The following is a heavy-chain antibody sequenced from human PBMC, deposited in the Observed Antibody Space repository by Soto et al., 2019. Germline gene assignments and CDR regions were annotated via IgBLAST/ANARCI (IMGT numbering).Heavy chain of an antibody. D-gene: IGHD1-26*01. CDR1: GGSFSTYS. J-gene: IGHJ1*01. V-gene: IGHV1-69*04. CDR3: AQDVGD. CDR2: IIPMLDIT. Sequence: QLQLVQSGTELKKPGSSVKVSCKASGGSFSTYSITWVRQAPGHGPEWMGRIIPMLDITDYAQKFQGRVTITADKSTSTAYMELIRLTSEDTAVYYCAQDVGDLGQGTLVTVSS.